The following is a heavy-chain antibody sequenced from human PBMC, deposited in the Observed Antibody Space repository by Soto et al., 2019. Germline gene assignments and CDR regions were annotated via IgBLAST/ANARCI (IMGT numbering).Heavy chain of an antibody. CDR2: MNPNSGNT. D-gene: IGHD3-22*01. V-gene: IGHV1-8*01. CDR3: ARADYYDRSGYLLPCGY. Sequence: QVKLVQSGAEVKKPGASVKVSCKASGYTFTSYDINWVRQATGQGLEWMGWMNPNSGNTGYAQKFQGRVTMTRNTSISTAYMELSSLRSEDTAVYYCARADYYDRSGYLLPCGYWGQGTLVTVSS. J-gene: IGHJ4*02. CDR1: GYTFTSYD.